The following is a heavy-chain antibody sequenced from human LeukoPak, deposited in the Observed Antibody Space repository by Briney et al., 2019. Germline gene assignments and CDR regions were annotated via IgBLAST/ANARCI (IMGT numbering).Heavy chain of an antibody. CDR1: GFAVNNNF. CDR2: LFSNGAT. J-gene: IGHJ4*02. Sequence: GGSLRLSCAASGFAVNNNFMGWVRQSPGKGLEWISVLFSNGATYYLDSVKDRFTISRDDSKNIVYLQLDTLRAEDTAIYYCAKTRPGGSYDYWGRGTLVTVSS. CDR3: AKTRPGGSYDY. D-gene: IGHD1-26*01. V-gene: IGHV3-53*01.